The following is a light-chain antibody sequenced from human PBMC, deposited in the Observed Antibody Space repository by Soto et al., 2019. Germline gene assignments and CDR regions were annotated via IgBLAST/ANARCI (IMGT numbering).Light chain of an antibody. V-gene: IGKV1-5*03. CDR1: QSISSW. CDR2: KAS. CDR3: QQYNSYSWT. J-gene: IGKJ1*01. Sequence: DIQMTQSPSTLSASVGARVTITCRASQSISSWLAWYQQKPGQAPKLLIYKASSLESGVPSRFSGSGSGTEFTLTISSLQPDDFATYYCQQYNSYSWTFGQGTKVEIK.